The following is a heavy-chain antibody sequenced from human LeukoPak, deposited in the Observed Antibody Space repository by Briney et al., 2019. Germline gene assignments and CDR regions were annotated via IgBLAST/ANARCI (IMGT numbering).Heavy chain of an antibody. CDR2: IYYSGST. CDR1: GFTFSDYY. Sequence: LRLSCAASGFTFSDYYMGWIRQHPGKGLEWIGYIYYSGSTYYNPSLKSRVTISVDTSKNQFSLKLSSVTAADTAVYYCARDRTDATNYYYYGMDVWGQGTTVTVSS. V-gene: IGHV4-31*02. J-gene: IGHJ6*02. CDR3: ARDRTDATNYYYYGMDV.